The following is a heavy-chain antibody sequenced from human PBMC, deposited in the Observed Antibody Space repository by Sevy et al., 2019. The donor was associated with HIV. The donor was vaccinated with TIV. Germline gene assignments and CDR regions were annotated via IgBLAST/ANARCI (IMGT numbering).Heavy chain of an antibody. CDR2: VSPTSLST. CDR3: AKLHSRMIPGNGALDY. CDR1: GFSFSNYV. J-gene: IGHJ4*01. Sequence: GGSLRLSCKASGFSFSNYVMAWVRQAPGKGLEWVSSVSPTSLSTYYAESVKGRFTISRDNSKNTLYLQMNSLRAEDTAIYYCAKLHSRMIPGNGALDYWGRGTLVTVSS. D-gene: IGHD3-16*01. V-gene: IGHV3-23*01.